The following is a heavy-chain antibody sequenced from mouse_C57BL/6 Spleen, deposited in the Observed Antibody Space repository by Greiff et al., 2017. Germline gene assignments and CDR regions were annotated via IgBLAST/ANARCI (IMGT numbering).Heavy chain of an antibody. J-gene: IGHJ4*01. CDR1: GYTFTGYW. D-gene: IGHD5-5*01. CDR3: ARSLPYAMDY. CDR2: ILPGSGST. Sequence: QVQLQQSGAELMKPGASVKLSCKATGYTFTGYWIEWVKQRPGHGLEWIGEILPGSGSTNNNEKFKGKATFTADTSSNTAYMQLSSLTTEDSAIYYCARSLPYAMDYWGQGTSVTVSS. V-gene: IGHV1-9*01.